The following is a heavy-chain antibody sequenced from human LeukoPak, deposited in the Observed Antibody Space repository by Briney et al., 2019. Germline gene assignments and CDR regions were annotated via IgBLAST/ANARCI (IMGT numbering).Heavy chain of an antibody. CDR1: GFTFSSYG. Sequence: GGSLRLSCAASGFTFSSYGMSWVRQAPGKGLEWVGRIKSKTDGGTTDYAAPVKGRFTISRDDSKNTLYLQMNSLKTEDTAVYYCTTDPNYYDSSGDYWGQGTLVTVSS. D-gene: IGHD3-22*01. J-gene: IGHJ4*02. V-gene: IGHV3-15*01. CDR2: IKSKTDGGTT. CDR3: TTDPNYYDSSGDY.